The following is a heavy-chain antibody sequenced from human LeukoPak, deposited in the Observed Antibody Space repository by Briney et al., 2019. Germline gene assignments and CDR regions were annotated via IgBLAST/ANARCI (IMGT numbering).Heavy chain of an antibody. Sequence: GGSLRLSCAASGFTFSSYSMNWVRQAPGKGLEWVSSISSSSSSHIYYADSVKGRFTISRDNAKNPLYLQMNSLRAEDTAVYYCASQWLVTHDAFDIWGQGTMVTVSS. CDR1: GFTFSSYS. V-gene: IGHV3-21*01. CDR2: ISSSSSSHI. J-gene: IGHJ3*02. D-gene: IGHD6-19*01. CDR3: ASQWLVTHDAFDI.